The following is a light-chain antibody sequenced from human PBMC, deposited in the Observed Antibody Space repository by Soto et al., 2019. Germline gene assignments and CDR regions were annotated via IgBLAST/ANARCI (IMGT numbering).Light chain of an antibody. J-gene: IGKJ1*01. V-gene: IGKV3-20*01. CDR1: QSVSNSY. Sequence: ELVLTQSPGTLSLSPGERATLSCRASQSVSNSYLAWYQQKPGQAPRLLIYGASSRATGIPERFSGSGSGTDFTLTIIRLEPEDFAVYYCQQYGSSPGTFGQGNKVDSK. CDR3: QQYGSSPGT. CDR2: GAS.